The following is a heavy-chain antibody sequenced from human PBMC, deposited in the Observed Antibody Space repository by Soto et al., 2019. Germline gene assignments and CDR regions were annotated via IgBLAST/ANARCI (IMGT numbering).Heavy chain of an antibody. Sequence: PGGSLRLSCAASGFTFSSYAMSWVRQAPGKGLEWVSAISGSGGSTYYADSVKGRFTISRDNSKNTLYLQMNSLRAEDTAVYYCAKVHGTILADHRHFDYWGQGTLVTVSS. D-gene: IGHD3-3*02. CDR3: AKVHGTILADHRHFDY. V-gene: IGHV3-23*01. J-gene: IGHJ4*02. CDR2: ISGSGGST. CDR1: GFTFSSYA.